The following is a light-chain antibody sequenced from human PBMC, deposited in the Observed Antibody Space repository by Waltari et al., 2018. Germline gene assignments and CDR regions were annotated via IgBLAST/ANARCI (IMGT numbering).Light chain of an antibody. J-gene: IGLJ2*01. CDR3: SSYTSSSTLV. Sequence: QSALTQPASASGSPGQSITISCTRTIRDVGGYNSVSWYQQHPGKAPKLMIYEVSNRPSGVSNRCSGSKSGNTASLTISGLQAEDEADYYCSSYTSSSTLVFGGGTKLTVL. V-gene: IGLV2-14*01. CDR2: EVS. CDR1: IRDVGGYNS.